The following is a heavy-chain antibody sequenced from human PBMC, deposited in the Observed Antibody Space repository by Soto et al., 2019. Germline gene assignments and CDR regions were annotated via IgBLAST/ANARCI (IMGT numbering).Heavy chain of an antibody. CDR1: GGSFSGYY. D-gene: IGHD2-2*01. V-gene: IGHV4-34*01. Sequence: SETLSLTCAVYGGSFSGYYWSWIRQPPGKGLEWIGEINHSGSTNYNPSLKSRVTISVDTSKNQFSLKLSSVTAADTAVYYCARGRVLVPAAMSLFFSAGMDVWGQGTTVTVSS. J-gene: IGHJ6*02. CDR2: INHSGST. CDR3: ARGRVLVPAAMSLFFSAGMDV.